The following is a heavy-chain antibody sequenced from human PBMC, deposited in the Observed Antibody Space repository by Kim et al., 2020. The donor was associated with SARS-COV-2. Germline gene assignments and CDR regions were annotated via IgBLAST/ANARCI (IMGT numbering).Heavy chain of an antibody. V-gene: IGHV5-10-1*01. J-gene: IGHJ4*02. D-gene: IGHD1-26*01. Sequence: TNYSPSFQGHVTISADKSISTAYLQWSSLKASDTAMYYCALGRVVGATGYWGQGTLVTVSS. CDR3: ALGRVVGATGY. CDR2: T.